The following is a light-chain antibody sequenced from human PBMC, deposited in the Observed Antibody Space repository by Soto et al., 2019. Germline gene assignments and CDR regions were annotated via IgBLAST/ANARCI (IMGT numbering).Light chain of an antibody. J-gene: IGKJ4*01. Sequence: EIVLTQSPVTLSLSPGETATLSCRASQSVGTYLAWYQLKSGQAPRLLIYEESKRATGIPARFSGRGSGTDFTLTISSLEPEDFALYYCQQGSNWPPLTFGGGTKVEIK. CDR2: EES. CDR3: QQGSNWPPLT. V-gene: IGKV3-11*01. CDR1: QSVGTY.